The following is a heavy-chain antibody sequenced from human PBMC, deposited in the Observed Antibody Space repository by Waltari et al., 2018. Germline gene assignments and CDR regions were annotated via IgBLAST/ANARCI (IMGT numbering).Heavy chain of an antibody. V-gene: IGHV4-4*07. J-gene: IGHJ4*02. Sequence: QVQLQESGPGLVKPSETLSLTFTLSGGSISSYYLSWLRQPAGKGLEWIGCIYTSGSTNYNPSLKSRVTMSVDTSKNQFSLKLSSVTAADTAVYYCARSKAGTELDYWGQGTLVTVSS. D-gene: IGHD6-13*01. CDR2: IYTSGST. CDR1: GGSISSYY. CDR3: ARSKAGTELDY.